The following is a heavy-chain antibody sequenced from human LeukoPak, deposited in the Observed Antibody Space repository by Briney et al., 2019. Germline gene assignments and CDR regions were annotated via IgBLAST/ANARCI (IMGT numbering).Heavy chain of an antibody. CDR1: GGTFISYA. CDR3: ARQGWRVPAAIYAFDI. V-gene: IGHV1-69*05. Sequence: GASVKVSFKASGGTFISYAISWVRQAPGQGLEWMGGIIPIFGTEDYAQKFQGRVTITTDVSTNTAYMELSSLISEDTAVYYCARQGWRVPAAIYAFDIWGQGTMVTVSS. CDR2: IIPIFGTE. D-gene: IGHD2-2*01. J-gene: IGHJ3*02.